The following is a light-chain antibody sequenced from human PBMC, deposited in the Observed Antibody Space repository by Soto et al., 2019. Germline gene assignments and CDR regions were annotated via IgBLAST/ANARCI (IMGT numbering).Light chain of an antibody. Sequence: QSALTQPASVSGSPGQSITISCTGTSSDVGDYNYVSWYQQYPGKAPKLMIYDVTNRPSGVSNRFSGSKSGNTASLTISGLQAEDEADYYCSSCASSSPWVFGGGTKLTVL. CDR1: SSDVGDYNY. J-gene: IGLJ2*01. V-gene: IGLV2-14*01. CDR3: SSCASSSPWV. CDR2: DVT.